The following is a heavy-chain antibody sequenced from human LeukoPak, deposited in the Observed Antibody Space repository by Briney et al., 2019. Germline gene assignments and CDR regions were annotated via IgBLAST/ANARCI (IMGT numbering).Heavy chain of an antibody. Sequence: GASVKVSCKASGYTFTNYYIHCVRQAPGQGLEWMGIINPGGGSTNYAEKFQGRVTITADESTSTAYMELSSLRSEDTAVYYCARVPSSRFGELEGWFDPWGQGTLVTVSS. CDR2: INPGGGST. V-gene: IGHV1-46*01. CDR3: ARVPSSRFGELEGWFDP. CDR1: GYTFTNYY. D-gene: IGHD3-10*01. J-gene: IGHJ5*02.